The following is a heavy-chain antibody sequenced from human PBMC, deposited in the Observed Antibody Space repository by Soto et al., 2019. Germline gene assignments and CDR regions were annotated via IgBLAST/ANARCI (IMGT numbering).Heavy chain of an antibody. CDR1: GFTFSNYA. D-gene: IGHD6-19*01. J-gene: IGHJ4*02. CDR3: AKTPREWLVYFDY. Sequence: EVQLLESGGGLVQPGGSLRLSCAASGFTFSNYAIAWVRQAPGKGLEWVTGISGSGGTTYYADSGKGRFTISGDNTKDTRHLQMNSLRAEDTAVYYCAKTPREWLVYFDYWGQGALVTVSS. V-gene: IGHV3-23*01. CDR2: ISGSGGTT.